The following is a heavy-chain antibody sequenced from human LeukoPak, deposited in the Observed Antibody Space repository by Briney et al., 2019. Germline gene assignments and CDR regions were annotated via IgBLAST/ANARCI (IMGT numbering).Heavy chain of an antibody. J-gene: IGHJ3*02. CDR1: GFTFSSYI. CDR3: AREGSFQSTDDAFDI. V-gene: IGHV3-30*04. Sequence: GGSLRLSCVASGFTFSSYIMHWVRQAPGKGLEWVAVISYDEGNKDYADSVKGRFTISRDNSKNTLYLQMNSLRAEDTAVYYCAREGSFQSTDDAFDIWGQGTMVTVSS. CDR2: ISYDEGNK. D-gene: IGHD3-16*02.